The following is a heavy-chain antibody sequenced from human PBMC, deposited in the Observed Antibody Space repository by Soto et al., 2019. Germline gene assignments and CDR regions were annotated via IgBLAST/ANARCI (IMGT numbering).Heavy chain of an antibody. D-gene: IGHD2-21*02. Sequence: EASVKVSCKASGYTFTSYYMHWVRQAPGQGLEWMGIINPSGGSTSYAQKFQGRVTMTRDTSTSTVYMELSSLRSEDTAVYYCARANSLAYCGGDCHPFDYWGQGTLVTVSS. CDR3: ARANSLAYCGGDCHPFDY. V-gene: IGHV1-46*01. CDR1: GYTFTSYY. J-gene: IGHJ4*02. CDR2: INPSGGST.